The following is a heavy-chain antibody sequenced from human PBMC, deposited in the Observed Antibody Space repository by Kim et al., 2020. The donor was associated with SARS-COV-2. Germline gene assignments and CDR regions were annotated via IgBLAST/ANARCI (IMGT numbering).Heavy chain of an antibody. D-gene: IGHD5-18*01. CDR3: AKHETFSYGSEYFQN. CDR2: ISGSGAKT. V-gene: IGHV3-23*01. J-gene: IGHJ1*01. CDR1: KFTFSDYA. Sequence: GGSLRLSCAASKFTFSDYAMSWVRQAPGKGLEWVSVISGSGAKTDYADSVKGRFIISRDNSKNTLYLQMSSLRVDDTAVYYCAKHETFSYGSEYFQNWGHGTLVALSS.